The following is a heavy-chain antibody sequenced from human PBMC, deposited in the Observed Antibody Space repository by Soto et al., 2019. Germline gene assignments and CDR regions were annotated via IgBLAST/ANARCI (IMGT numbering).Heavy chain of an antibody. J-gene: IGHJ4*02. V-gene: IGHV4-31*03. CDR3: AGYWSSTSCYTGTDY. CDR1: GGSISSGGYY. Sequence: QVQLQESGPGLVKPSQTLSLTCTVSGGSISSGGYYWSWIRQHPGKGLEWIGYIYYSGSTYYNPSLKSRVTISVDTPKNQSSLKLSSVTAADTAVYYCAGYWSSTSCYTGTDYWGQGTLVTVSS. CDR2: IYYSGST. D-gene: IGHD2-2*02.